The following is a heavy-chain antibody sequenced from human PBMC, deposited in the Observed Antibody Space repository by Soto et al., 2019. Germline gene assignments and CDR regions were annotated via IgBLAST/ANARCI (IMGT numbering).Heavy chain of an antibody. D-gene: IGHD6-13*01. J-gene: IGHJ4*02. Sequence: EVQLVESGGGLVQPGGSLRLSCAASGFTFSSYWLSWVRQAPGTGLEWVANINQDGSEKYYVDSVKGRFTISRDNATNSLYLQMNSLRAEDTAVYYCARWGSSWYSEVDYWGQGTLVTVSS. CDR1: GFTFSSYW. CDR2: INQDGSEK. CDR3: ARWGSSWYSEVDY. V-gene: IGHV3-7*01.